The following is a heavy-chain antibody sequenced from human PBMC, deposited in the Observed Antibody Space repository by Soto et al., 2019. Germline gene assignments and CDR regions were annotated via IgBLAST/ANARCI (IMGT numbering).Heavy chain of an antibody. Sequence: GGSLRLSCAASGFTFSGSAMHWVRQAPGKGLEWVSYISSSGSTIYYADSVKGRFTISRDNAKNSLYLQMNSLRAEDTAVYYCARYSGSYYGWFDPWGQGTLVTVSS. D-gene: IGHD1-26*01. J-gene: IGHJ5*02. CDR2: ISSSGSTI. V-gene: IGHV3-48*04. CDR1: GFTFSGSA. CDR3: ARYSGSYYGWFDP.